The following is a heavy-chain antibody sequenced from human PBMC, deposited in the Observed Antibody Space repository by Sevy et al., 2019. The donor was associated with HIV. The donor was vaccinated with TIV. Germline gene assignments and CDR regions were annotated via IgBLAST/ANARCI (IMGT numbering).Heavy chain of an antibody. CDR2: ISSRSSFT. Sequence: GGSLRLSCVGSGFTFGDYYISWIRQAPGKGVECVAYISSRSSFTNYTDSVRGRFTISRDNAKNEVFLQMNSLRAEDTGVYYCARGAYDVWGQGTTVTVSS. V-gene: IGHV3-11*06. CDR3: ARGAYDV. CDR1: GFTFGDYY. J-gene: IGHJ3*01.